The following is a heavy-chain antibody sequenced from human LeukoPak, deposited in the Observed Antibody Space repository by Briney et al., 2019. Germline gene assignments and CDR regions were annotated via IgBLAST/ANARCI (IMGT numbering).Heavy chain of an antibody. J-gene: IGHJ4*02. CDR1: GFTLSSYA. V-gene: IGHV3-23*01. D-gene: IGHD3-3*01. CDR3: AKDGLQSSEWLPPLDY. CDR2: YCGNSGSK. Sequence: GGSLTLSWTAAGFTLSSYAMRWGRQAPGGGVEWGSLYCGNSGSKYYEESVKGRFTISRDIPKNTLYLQMNRLRDEDTATYYCAKDGLQSSEWLPPLDYWGQGTLVTVSS.